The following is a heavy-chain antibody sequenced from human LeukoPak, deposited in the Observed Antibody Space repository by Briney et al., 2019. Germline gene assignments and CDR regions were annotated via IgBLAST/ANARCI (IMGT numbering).Heavy chain of an antibody. CDR2: ISSSGSTI. CDR1: GFTYSSYA. J-gene: IGHJ4*02. Sequence: GGSLRLSCAASGFTYSSYAMSWVRQAPGKGLEWVSYISSSGSTIYYADSVKGRFTISRDNAKNSLYLQMISLRAEDTAFYYCASSRTERGYSFGYGYWGQGTLVTVSS. V-gene: IGHV3-48*03. CDR3: ASSRTERGYSFGYGY. D-gene: IGHD5-18*01.